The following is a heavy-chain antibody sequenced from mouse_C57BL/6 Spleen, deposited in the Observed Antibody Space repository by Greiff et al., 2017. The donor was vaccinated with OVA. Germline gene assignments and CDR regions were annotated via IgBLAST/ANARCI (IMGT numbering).Heavy chain of an antibody. V-gene: IGHV1-55*01. CDR1: GYTFTSYW. J-gene: IGHJ1*03. CDR3: ARPPIRYYGSSHWYFDV. D-gene: IGHD1-1*01. CDR2: IYPGSGST. Sequence: QVQLKQPGAELVKPGASVKMSCKASGYTFTSYWITWVKQRPGQGLEWIGDIYPGSGSTNYNEKFKSKATLTVDTSSSTAYMQLSSLTSEDSAVYYCARPPIRYYGSSHWYFDVWGTGTTVTVSS.